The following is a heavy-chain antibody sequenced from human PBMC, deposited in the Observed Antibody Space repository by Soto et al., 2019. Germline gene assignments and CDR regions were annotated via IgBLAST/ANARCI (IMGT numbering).Heavy chain of an antibody. V-gene: IGHV1-46*01. Sequence: QVQLVQSGAEVKKPGASVKASCKASGYTFTSYSMHWVRLAPGQGLEWMGIMNPSGASTSYAPRSPGKVTLTRETSTSTVYMELSSLASEDTAVYYSTIEHEARVNYYYGMDVWGQGPTVTVSS. CDR1: GYTFTSYS. CDR3: TIEHEARVNYYYGMDV. CDR2: MNPSGAST. D-gene: IGHD3-16*02. J-gene: IGHJ6*02.